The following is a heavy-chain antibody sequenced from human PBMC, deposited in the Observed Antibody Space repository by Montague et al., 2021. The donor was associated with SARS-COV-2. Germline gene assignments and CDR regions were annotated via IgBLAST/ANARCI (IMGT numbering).Heavy chain of an antibody. CDR1: GVSVNNYY. CDR2: IYYTGST. CDR3: VRDFYDTSDYFQGTFDV. V-gene: IGHV4-59*02. D-gene: IGHD3-22*01. Sequence: SETLSLTCSVSGVSVNNYYWAWIRQTPEKGLEWIGYIYYTGSTNYNPSLRNRITISIDTSANQFSLKLRSVTPADTAVYYCVRDFYDTSDYFQGTFDVWGHGTMVSVSS. J-gene: IGHJ3*01.